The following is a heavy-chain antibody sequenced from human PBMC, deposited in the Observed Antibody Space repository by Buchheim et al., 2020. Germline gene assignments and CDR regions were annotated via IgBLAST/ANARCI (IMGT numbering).Heavy chain of an antibody. Sequence: QVQLQESGPGLVKPSQTLSPTCTVPGGPISSDGYYWSWIRQHPGKGLEWIGYFHYSGSKYYNPSLKRRITLSIDPPKNHLSLKLSSVTAADTTVYYCARDRDRGTTYWFDPWGQGAL. CDR3: ARDRDRGTTYWFDP. J-gene: IGHJ5*02. D-gene: IGHD2/OR15-2a*01. V-gene: IGHV4-31*03. CDR2: FHYSGSK. CDR1: GGPISSDGYY.